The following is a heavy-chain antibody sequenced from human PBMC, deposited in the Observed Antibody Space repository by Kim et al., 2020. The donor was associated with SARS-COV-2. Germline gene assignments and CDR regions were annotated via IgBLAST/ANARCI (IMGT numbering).Heavy chain of an antibody. CDR2: IYLTGST. J-gene: IGHJ6*03. V-gene: IGHV4-4*07. CDR3: VREDLYYYYMTI. Sequence: SETLSLTCTVSGGSMSSYYWSWIRQSADKGMEWIGHIYLTGSTKYNPSLESRATLTIDTSKSQFSLTLTSVTAADTATYYCVREDLYYYYMTIWGKGTAVTLSS. CDR1: GGSMSSYY.